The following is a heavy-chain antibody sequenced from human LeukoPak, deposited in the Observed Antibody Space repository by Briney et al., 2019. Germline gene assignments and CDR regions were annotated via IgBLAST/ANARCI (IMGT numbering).Heavy chain of an antibody. J-gene: IGHJ3*02. CDR1: GYTFTSYA. D-gene: IGHD6-19*01. Sequence: ASVKVSCKASGYTFTSYAMHWVRQAPGQRLEWMGWINAGNGNTKYSQKFQGRVTITRDTSASTAYMELSSLRSEDTAVYYCARDGLPSLYSSGWYGRGAPLVPDAFDIWGQGTMVTVSS. V-gene: IGHV1-3*01. CDR3: ARDGLPSLYSSGWYGRGAPLVPDAFDI. CDR2: INAGNGNT.